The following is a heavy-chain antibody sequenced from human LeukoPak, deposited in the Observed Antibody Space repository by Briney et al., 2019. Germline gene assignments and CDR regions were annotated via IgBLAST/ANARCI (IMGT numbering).Heavy chain of an antibody. CDR2: ISYDGSNK. V-gene: IGHV3-30-3*01. CDR1: GFTFSSYA. CDR3: ARALDRYCTNGVCYRLDY. Sequence: GGSLRLSCAASGFTFSSYAMHWVRQAPGKGLEWVAVISYDGSNKYYADSVKGRFTISRDNSKNTLYPQMNSLRAEDTAVYYCARALDRYCTNGVCYRLDYWGQGTLVTVSS. J-gene: IGHJ4*02. D-gene: IGHD2-8*01.